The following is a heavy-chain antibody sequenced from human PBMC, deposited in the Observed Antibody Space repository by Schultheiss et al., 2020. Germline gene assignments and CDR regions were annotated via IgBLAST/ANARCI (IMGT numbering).Heavy chain of an antibody. Sequence: GGSVRLSCAASGFTFSNAWMSWVRQAPGKGLEWVAVIWYDGSNKYYADSVKGRFTISRDNSKNTLYLQMNSLRAEDTAVYYCARELPRFRWFDPWGQGTLVTVAS. D-gene: IGHD1-26*01. CDR1: GFTFSNAW. J-gene: IGHJ5*02. CDR3: ARELPRFRWFDP. V-gene: IGHV3-33*08. CDR2: IWYDGSNK.